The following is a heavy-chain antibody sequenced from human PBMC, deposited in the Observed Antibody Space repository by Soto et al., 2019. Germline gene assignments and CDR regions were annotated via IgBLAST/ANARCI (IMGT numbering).Heavy chain of an antibody. Sequence: QVQLVQSGAEVKKPGASVKVSCKASGYTFTNYAIHWVRQAPGQRLEWMGWIDGGNGNTKYSQKFQGRVTITRDTSASTAYMELSSLRSEDTAVYYCARIRSRSSWYSFDCWGQGTLVTVSS. V-gene: IGHV1-3*01. D-gene: IGHD6-13*01. CDR1: GYTFTNYA. CDR3: ARIRSRSSWYSFDC. CDR2: IDGGNGNT. J-gene: IGHJ4*02.